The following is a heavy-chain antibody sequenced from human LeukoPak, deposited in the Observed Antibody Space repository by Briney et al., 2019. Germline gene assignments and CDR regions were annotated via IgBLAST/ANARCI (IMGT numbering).Heavy chain of an antibody. Sequence: PGRSLRLSCAASGFTFSSYEMHWVRQAPGKGLEWVSSISSSSSYIYYADSVKGRFTISRDNAKNSRYLQMNSLRAEDTAVYYCARDCSSTSCYNRIDYWGQGTLVTVSS. CDR2: ISSSSSYI. CDR3: ARDCSSTSCYNRIDY. V-gene: IGHV3-21*01. J-gene: IGHJ4*02. D-gene: IGHD2-2*02. CDR1: GFTFSSYE.